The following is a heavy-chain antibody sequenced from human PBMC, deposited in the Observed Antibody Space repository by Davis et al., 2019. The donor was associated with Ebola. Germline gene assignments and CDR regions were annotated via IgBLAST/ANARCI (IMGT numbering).Heavy chain of an antibody. J-gene: IGHJ6*02. Sequence: PSETLSLTCIVSGASISSSPYYWGWIRQSPGEGLEWIGNIYYSGSTLYNPSLKSRVTISVDTSKNQFSLKLNSVTAADTAVYYCARHLRYNGMDVWGQGTTVNVTS. CDR3: ARHLRYNGMDV. V-gene: IGHV4-39*01. CDR2: IYYSGST. D-gene: IGHD5/OR15-5a*01. CDR1: GASISSSPYY.